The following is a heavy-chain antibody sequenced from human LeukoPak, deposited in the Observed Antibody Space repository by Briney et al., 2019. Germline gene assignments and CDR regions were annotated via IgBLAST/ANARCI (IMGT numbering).Heavy chain of an antibody. CDR2: ISHRGRT. V-gene: IGHV4-34*01. J-gene: IGHJ6*03. CDR1: GGSLSDYY. CDR3: ARGVEEVITFYYYYYYMDV. Sequence: SETLSLTCAVYGGSLSDYYWSWIRQSPGKGLEWIGEISHRGRTYYNLSLKSRVTISIDTSTNQFSLKVNSVTAADTAVYYCARGVEEVITFYYYYYYMDVWGKGTTVTVSS. D-gene: IGHD3-22*01.